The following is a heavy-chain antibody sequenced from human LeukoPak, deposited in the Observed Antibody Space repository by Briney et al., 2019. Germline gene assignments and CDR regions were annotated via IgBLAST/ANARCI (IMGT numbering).Heavy chain of an antibody. CDR3: ARAVTYYDFWSGSEY. CDR2: ISSGSSYK. Sequence: GGSLRLSCAASGFTFSSYSMNWVRQAPGKGLEWVSSISSGSSYKYYADSVKGRFTISRDNAKNSLYLQMNSLGAEDTAVYYCARAVTYYDFWSGSEYWGQGTLVTVSS. D-gene: IGHD3-3*01. J-gene: IGHJ4*02. V-gene: IGHV3-21*01. CDR1: GFTFSSYS.